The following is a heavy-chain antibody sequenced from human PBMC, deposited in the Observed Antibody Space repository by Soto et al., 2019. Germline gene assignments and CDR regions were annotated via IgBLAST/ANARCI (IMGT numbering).Heavy chain of an antibody. J-gene: IGHJ5*02. Sequence: SETLSLTCTVSGGSISSYYWSWIRQPPGKGLEWIGYIYYSGSTNYNPSLKSRVTISVDTSKNQFSLKLGSVTAADTAVYYCARVTSAYSSSWYVSGWFDPWGQGTLVTVSS. CDR2: IYYSGST. D-gene: IGHD6-13*01. V-gene: IGHV4-59*01. CDR3: ARVTSAYSSSWYVSGWFDP. CDR1: GGSISSYY.